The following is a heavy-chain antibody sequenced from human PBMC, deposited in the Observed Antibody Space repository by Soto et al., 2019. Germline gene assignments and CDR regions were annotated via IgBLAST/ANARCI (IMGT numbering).Heavy chain of an antibody. D-gene: IGHD3-10*01. CDR3: ARGLILWFGELSRRGGYYYYMDV. V-gene: IGHV4-34*01. Sequence: QVQLQQWGAGLLKPSETLSLTCAVYGGSFSGYQWSWIRQTPGKGLEWIGEINDSGNINYNPSLRSRVTILLDTSKKKISLKLSSVTAADSAVYYCARGLILWFGELSRRGGYYYYMDVWGKGTTVTVSS. CDR2: INDSGNI. CDR1: GGSFSGYQ. J-gene: IGHJ6*03.